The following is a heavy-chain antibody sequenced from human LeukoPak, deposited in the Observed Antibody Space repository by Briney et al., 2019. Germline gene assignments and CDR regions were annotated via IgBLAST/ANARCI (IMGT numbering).Heavy chain of an antibody. CDR2: TRNKANSYTT. J-gene: IGHJ6*03. V-gene: IGHV3-72*01. CDR3: ARRVEYSYGFYYYYYMDV. CDR1: GFTFSDHY. Sequence: GGSLRLSCAASGFTFSDHYMDWVRQAPGKGLEWVGRTRNKANSYTTEYAASVKGRFTISRDDSKNSLYLQMNSLKTEDTAVYYCARRVEYSYGFYYYYYMDVWGKGTTVTVSS. D-gene: IGHD5-18*01.